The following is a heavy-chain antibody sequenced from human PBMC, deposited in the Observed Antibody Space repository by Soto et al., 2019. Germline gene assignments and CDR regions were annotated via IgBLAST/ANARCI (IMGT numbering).Heavy chain of an antibody. CDR3: ARFPAY. V-gene: IGHV4-38-2*02. Sequence: SETLSRTCTVSGYSIISDYYWGWIRQPPGNGLEWIGSFYHTGSTHYNPSLKSRVTISVDTSKNQFSLKLTSVTAADTAVYFCARFPAYWGPGXLVTAYS. CDR2: FYHTGST. CDR1: GYSIISDYY. J-gene: IGHJ4*02.